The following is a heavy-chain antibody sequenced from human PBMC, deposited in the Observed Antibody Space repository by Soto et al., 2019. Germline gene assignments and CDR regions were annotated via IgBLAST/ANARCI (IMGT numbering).Heavy chain of an antibody. CDR1: GGTFSSYA. J-gene: IGHJ6*03. CDR3: ARDPSITMVRGVINPLAYYYYMDV. Sequence: ASVKVSCKASGGTFSSYAISWVRQAPGQGLEWMGGIIPNSGGTNYAQKFQGWVTMTRDTSISTAYMELSRLRSDDTAVYYCARDPSITMVRGVINPLAYYYYMDVWGKGTTVTVSS. CDR2: IIPNSGGT. D-gene: IGHD3-10*01. V-gene: IGHV1-2*04.